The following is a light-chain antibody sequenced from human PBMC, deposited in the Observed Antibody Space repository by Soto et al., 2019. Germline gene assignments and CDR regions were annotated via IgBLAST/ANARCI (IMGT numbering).Light chain of an antibody. J-gene: IGKJ1*01. CDR3: QQYGSFWT. Sequence: ENVLTQSPGTLSLSPGERATLSCRASQSVSSSYLAWYQQKPGQAPRLLIYGASSRATGIPDRFSGSGSGTDFTLTISRLEPEDFAVYYCQQYGSFWTFGQGTKVDIK. CDR2: GAS. V-gene: IGKV3-20*01. CDR1: QSVSSSY.